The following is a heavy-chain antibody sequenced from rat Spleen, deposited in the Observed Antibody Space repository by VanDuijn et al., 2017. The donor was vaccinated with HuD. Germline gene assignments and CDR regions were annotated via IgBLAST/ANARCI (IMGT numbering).Heavy chain of an antibody. CDR2: ISPGGGNT. V-gene: IGHV5-19*01. J-gene: IGHJ2*01. D-gene: IGHD1-11*01. Sequence: EVQLVESGGGLVQPGRSLKLSCGASGFTFSNYGMHWIRQATKKGLEWVGSISPGGGNTYYPDSVKGRFTISRDNAKSPLYLQMDSLRSEDTATYYCAKENGGYSPFDYWGQGVMVTVSS. CDR1: GFTFSNYG. CDR3: AKENGGYSPFDY.